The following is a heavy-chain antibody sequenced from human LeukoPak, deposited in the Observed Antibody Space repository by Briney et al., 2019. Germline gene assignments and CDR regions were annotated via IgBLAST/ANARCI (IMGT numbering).Heavy chain of an antibody. CDR2: ISYDGSNK. D-gene: IGHD6-19*01. J-gene: IGHJ4*02. Sequence: GSLRLSCAASGFTFSSYAMHWVRQAPGKGLEWVAVISYDGSNKYYADSVKGRFTISRDNSKNTLYLQMNSLRAEDTAVYYCARIAVAGKTLGFDYWGQGTLVTVSS. CDR3: ARIAVAGKTLGFDY. CDR1: GFTFSSYA. V-gene: IGHV3-30-3*01.